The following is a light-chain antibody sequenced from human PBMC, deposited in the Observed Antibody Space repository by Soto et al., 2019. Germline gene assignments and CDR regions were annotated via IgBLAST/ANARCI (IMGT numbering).Light chain of an antibody. J-gene: IGLJ2*01. Sequence: SYELTQPPSVSVSPGQTASITCSGDKLGDKYACWYQQKPGQSPVLVIYQDSKRPSGIPERFSGSNSGNTATLTISGTQAMDEADYYCQAWDSPGVVFGGGTKLTVL. CDR3: QAWDSPGVV. CDR2: QDS. CDR1: KLGDKY. V-gene: IGLV3-1*01.